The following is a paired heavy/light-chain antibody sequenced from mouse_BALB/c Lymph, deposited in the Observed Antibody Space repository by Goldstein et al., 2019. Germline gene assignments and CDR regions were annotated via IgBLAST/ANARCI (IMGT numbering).Heavy chain of an antibody. J-gene: IGHJ1*01. CDR2: ISSGSSTI. CDR3: ARNYYGSSYWYFDV. CDR1: GFTFSSFG. V-gene: IGHV5-17*02. D-gene: IGHD1-1*01. Sequence: DVQLVESGGGLVQPGGSRKLSCAASGFTFSSFGMHWVRQAPEKGLEWVAYISSGSSTIYYADTVKGRFTISRDNPKNTLFLQMTSLRSEDTAMYYCARNYYGSSYWYFDVWGAGTTVTVSS.
Light chain of an antibody. Sequence: DIVMTQSHKFMSTSVGDRVSITCKASQDVGTAVAWYQQKPGQSPKLLIYWASTRHTGVPDRFTGSGSGTDFTLTISNVQSEDLADYFCQQYSSYPLTFGSGTKLEIK. CDR2: WAS. V-gene: IGKV6-23*01. CDR1: QDVGTA. J-gene: IGKJ4*01. CDR3: QQYSSYPLT.